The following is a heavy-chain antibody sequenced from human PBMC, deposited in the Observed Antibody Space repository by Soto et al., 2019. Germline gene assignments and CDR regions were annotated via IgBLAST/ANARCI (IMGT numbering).Heavy chain of an antibody. V-gene: IGHV3-74*01. Sequence: PGGSLRLSCAASGFTFSSYWMHWVRQAPGKGLVWISRINSDGSSTSYADSVKGRFTISRDNAKSTLYLQMNSLRAEDTAVYYCARGTTAVTWEPCCMDVWGQGTTVTVSS. CDR1: GFTFSSYW. D-gene: IGHD4-17*01. CDR3: ARGTTAVTWEPCCMDV. CDR2: INSDGSST. J-gene: IGHJ6*02.